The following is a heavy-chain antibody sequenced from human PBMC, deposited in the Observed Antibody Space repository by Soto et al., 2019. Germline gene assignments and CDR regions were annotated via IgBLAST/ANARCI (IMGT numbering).Heavy chain of an antibody. V-gene: IGHV4-30-4*01. J-gene: IGHJ4*02. Sequence: QVQLQESGPGLVKPSQTLSLTCTVSAGSIRSGDYYWTWIRQPPGKGLEWIGYIDHSGSAYYNPSLKSRATISIDTSNNQFSLKMTSVTAADTAVYYCAGELGTFYFDYWGQGTLVTVSS. CDR1: AGSIRSGDYY. CDR3: AGELGTFYFDY. D-gene: IGHD7-27*01. CDR2: IDHSGSA.